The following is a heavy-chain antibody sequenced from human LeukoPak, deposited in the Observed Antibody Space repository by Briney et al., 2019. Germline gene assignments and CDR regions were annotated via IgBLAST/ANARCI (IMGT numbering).Heavy chain of an antibody. CDR2: IRHDGNSK. V-gene: IGHV3-33*01. J-gene: IGHJ3*01. CDR3: ARPRLFKGVFDD. D-gene: IGHD2-8*01. CDR1: GFTFSSYG. Sequence: GGSLRLSCATSGFTFSSYGMNRVRQAPGKGLEWVALIRHDGNSKFYADSVKGRFTISRDNSKDTLFLQMNSLRAEDTAVYYCARPRLFKGVFDDWGQGTMVTVSS.